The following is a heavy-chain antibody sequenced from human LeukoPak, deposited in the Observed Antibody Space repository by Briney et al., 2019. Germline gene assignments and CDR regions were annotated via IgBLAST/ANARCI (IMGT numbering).Heavy chain of an antibody. CDR1: GYTFTSYG. D-gene: IGHD3-22*01. V-gene: IGHV1-18*01. CDR3: ARAYYYDSSGPFDY. Sequence: GASVKVSCKASGYTFTSYGISWVRQAPGQGLEWMGWISAYNGNTNYAQKLQGRVTMTTDTSTSTAYMELRSLRSEDTAVYYCARAYYYDSSGPFDYWGQGTLVTVSS. CDR2: ISAYNGNT. J-gene: IGHJ4*02.